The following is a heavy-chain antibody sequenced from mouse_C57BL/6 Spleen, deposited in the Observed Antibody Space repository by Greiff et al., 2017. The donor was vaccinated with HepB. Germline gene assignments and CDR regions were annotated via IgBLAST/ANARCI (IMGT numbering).Heavy chain of an antibody. CDR1: GYTFTDYN. CDR2: INPTNGGT. J-gene: IGHJ3*01. Sequence: VQLQQSGPELVKPGASVKIPCKASGYTFTDYNMDWVKQSHGKSLEWIGDINPTNGGTIYNQKFKGKATLTVDKSSSTAYMELRSLTAEDTAVYYCAREGEGTGTGFAYWGQGTLVTVSA. V-gene: IGHV1-18*01. D-gene: IGHD4-1*01. CDR3: AREGEGTGTGFAY.